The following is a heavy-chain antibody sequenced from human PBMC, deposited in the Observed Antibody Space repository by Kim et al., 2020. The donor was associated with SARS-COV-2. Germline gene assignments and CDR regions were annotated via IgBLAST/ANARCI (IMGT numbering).Heavy chain of an antibody. Sequence: SETLSLTCTVYGGSFSGYYWSWIRQPPGKGLECIGEINHIGTTNYNPSLKRRVTMSVDTSKNQFSLKLSSVTAADAALYFCARGIYSSGWSNRGYFDYWGQGTLVTVSS. D-gene: IGHD6-19*01. J-gene: IGHJ4*02. V-gene: IGHV4-34*01. CDR2: INHIGTT. CDR1: GGSFSGYY. CDR3: ARGIYSSGWSNRGYFDY.